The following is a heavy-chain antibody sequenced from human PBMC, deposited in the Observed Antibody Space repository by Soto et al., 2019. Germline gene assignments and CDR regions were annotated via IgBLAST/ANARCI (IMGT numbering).Heavy chain of an antibody. J-gene: IGHJ4*02. CDR2: IYYSGST. Sequence: TSETLSLTGTVSCGSVISGSYCWSWIRQPPGKGLEWIGYIYYSGSTNYNPSLKSRVTISVDTSKNQFSLKLSSVTAADTAVYYCAREVSVDTAMTDYWGQGTLVTVSS. V-gene: IGHV4-61*01. CDR3: AREVSVDTAMTDY. D-gene: IGHD5-18*01. CDR1: CGSVISGSYC.